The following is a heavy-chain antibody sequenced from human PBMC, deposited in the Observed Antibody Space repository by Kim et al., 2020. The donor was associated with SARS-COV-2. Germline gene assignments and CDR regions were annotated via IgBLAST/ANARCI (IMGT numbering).Heavy chain of an antibody. J-gene: IGHJ5*02. D-gene: IGHD6-6*01. V-gene: IGHV1-8*01. CDR1: GYTFTSYD. CDR2: MNPNSGNT. Sequence: ASVKVSCKASGYTFTSYDINWVRQATGQGLEWMGWMNPNSGNTGYAQKFQGRVTMTRNTSISTAYMELSSLRSEDTAVYYCARAHTDGSSHENWFDPWGQGTLVTVSS. CDR3: ARAHTDGSSHENWFDP.